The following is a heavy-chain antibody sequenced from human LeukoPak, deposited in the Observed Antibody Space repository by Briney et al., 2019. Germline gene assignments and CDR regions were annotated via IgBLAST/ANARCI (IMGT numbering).Heavy chain of an antibody. CDR3: ARNWFDP. CDR2: IYSGGST. CDR1: GFSVSSDY. V-gene: IGHV3-53*05. J-gene: IGHJ5*02. Sequence: GGSLRLSCAVSGFSVSSDYMSWVRQAPGKGLEWVSVIYSGGSTYYADSVKGRFTISRDKSKNTVYLQINSLRFEDTAMYYCARNWFDPWGQGTLVTVSS.